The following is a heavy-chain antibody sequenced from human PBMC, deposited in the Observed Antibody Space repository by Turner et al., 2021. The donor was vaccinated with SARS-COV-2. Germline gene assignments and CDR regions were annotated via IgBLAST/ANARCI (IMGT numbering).Heavy chain of an antibody. D-gene: IGHD6-19*01. CDR1: GGSISSSSYY. V-gene: IGHV4-39*02. J-gene: IGHJ6*02. CDR2: MFYTGTT. Sequence: QLQLQESGPGLVKPSETLSLTCTVSGGSISSSSYYWGWIRQPPGKGLEWIGSMFYTGTTYYNPSLKGRVTIVADKSKNSFSLTMTSVTAADTAVYYCARYSSGWYYYAMDVWGQGTTVTVSS. CDR3: ARYSSGWYYYAMDV.